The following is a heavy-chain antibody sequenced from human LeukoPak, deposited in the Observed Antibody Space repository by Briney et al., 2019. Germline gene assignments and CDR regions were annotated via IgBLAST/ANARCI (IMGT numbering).Heavy chain of an antibody. D-gene: IGHD2-21*01. J-gene: IGHJ4*02. CDR3: AKGQIGRSDRFDY. Sequence: GGSLRLSCAASGFTFSSYWMHWVRQAPGKGLVWVSRINSDGSSTSYADSVKGRFTISRDKSKNTLYLQMNSLRAEDTAVYYCAKGQIGRSDRFDYWGQGTLVTVSS. CDR2: INSDGSST. V-gene: IGHV3-74*01. CDR1: GFTFSSYW.